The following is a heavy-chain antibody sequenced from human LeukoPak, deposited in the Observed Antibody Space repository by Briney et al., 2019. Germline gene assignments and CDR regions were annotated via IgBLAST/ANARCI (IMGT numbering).Heavy chain of an antibody. D-gene: IGHD6-13*01. Sequence: GGSLRLSCAASGFTVSSNYMSWVRQAPGKGLEWVSVIYSGGSTYYADSVKGRFTISRDNAKNSLYLQMNSLRAEDTAVYYCARAKQQLVDYWGQGTLVTVSS. J-gene: IGHJ4*02. V-gene: IGHV3-53*01. CDR2: IYSGGST. CDR1: GFTVSSNY. CDR3: ARAKQQLVDY.